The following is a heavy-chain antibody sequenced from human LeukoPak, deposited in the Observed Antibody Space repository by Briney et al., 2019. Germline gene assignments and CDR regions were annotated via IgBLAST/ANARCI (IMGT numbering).Heavy chain of an antibody. J-gene: IGHJ6*02. Sequence: PSQTLSLTCAISGDSVSSNSAAWNWIRQSPSRGLEWLGRTYYRSKWYNDYAVSVKSRITINPDTSKNQFSLQLNSVTPEDTAVYYCARYKVRGVIQGRYYYYGMDVWGQGTTVTVSS. V-gene: IGHV6-1*01. CDR2: TYYRSKWYN. CDR1: GDSVSSNSAA. CDR3: ARYKVRGVIQGRYYYYGMDV. D-gene: IGHD3-10*01.